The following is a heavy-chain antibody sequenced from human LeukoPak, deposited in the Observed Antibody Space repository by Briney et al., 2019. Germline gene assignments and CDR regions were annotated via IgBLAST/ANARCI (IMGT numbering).Heavy chain of an antibody. Sequence: GGSLRLSCAASGFTFSSYSMNWVRQAPGKGLEWVSSISSSSSYIYYADSVKGRFTISRDNAKNSLYLQMNSLRAEDTAVYYCARVADYYDSSGYYAYWGQGTLVTVSS. V-gene: IGHV3-21*01. D-gene: IGHD3-22*01. J-gene: IGHJ4*02. CDR1: GFTFSSYS. CDR2: ISSSSSYI. CDR3: ARVADYYDSSGYYAY.